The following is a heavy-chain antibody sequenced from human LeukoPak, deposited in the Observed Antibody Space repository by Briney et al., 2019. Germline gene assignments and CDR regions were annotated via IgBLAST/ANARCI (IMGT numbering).Heavy chain of an antibody. Sequence: GGSLRLSCAASGFTFSDYYMSWIRQAPGKGLEWVSYISSSGSTIYYADSVKGRFTISRDNAKNSLYLQMNSLRAEDTAVYFCARGSYYDSSGYYTAFDYWGQGTLVTVSS. D-gene: IGHD3-22*01. V-gene: IGHV3-11*01. CDR2: ISSSGSTI. J-gene: IGHJ4*02. CDR3: ARGSYYDSSGYYTAFDY. CDR1: GFTFSDYY.